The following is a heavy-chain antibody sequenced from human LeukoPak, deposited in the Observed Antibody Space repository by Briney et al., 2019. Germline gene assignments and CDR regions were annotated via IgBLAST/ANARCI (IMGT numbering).Heavy chain of an antibody. J-gene: IGHJ4*01. V-gene: IGHV1-2*02. D-gene: IGHD2-2*01. CDR1: GYSFTGYY. Sequence: ASVKVSCKASGYSFTGYYIHWVRQAPGQGLEWMGWINPIGGGTNYAQKFQGRVTMTRDTSITTAYMEVSSLRSDDTAVYYCARDNSSSFPVYFGYWGHRTLVTASS. CDR3: ARDNSSSFPVYFGY. CDR2: INPIGGGT.